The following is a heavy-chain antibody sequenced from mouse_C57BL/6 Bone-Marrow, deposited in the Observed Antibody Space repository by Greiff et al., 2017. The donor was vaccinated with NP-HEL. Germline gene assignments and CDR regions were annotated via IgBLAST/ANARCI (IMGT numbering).Heavy chain of an antibody. CDR3: ARGGGSNYVGYAMDY. CDR1: GYAFTNYL. Sequence: QVQLQQSGAELVRPGTSVKVSCKASGYAFTNYLIEWVKQRPGQGLAWIGVINPGSGGTNYNEKFKGKATLTADKSSSTAYMQLSSLTSEDSAVYFCARGGGSNYVGYAMDYWGQGTSVTVSS. V-gene: IGHV1-54*01. CDR2: INPGSGGT. J-gene: IGHJ4*01. D-gene: IGHD2-5*01.